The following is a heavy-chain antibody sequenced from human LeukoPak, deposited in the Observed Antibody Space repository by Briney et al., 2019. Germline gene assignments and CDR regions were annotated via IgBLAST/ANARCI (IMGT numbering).Heavy chain of an antibody. CDR2: IQPDGNDK. CDR3: AKRDRVTEFDY. Sequence: PGGSLRLSCAASGFTFNNYGMQWVRQAPGKGLEWVALIQPDGNDKYYADSVKGRFTVSRDNSKNTLYLQLNSLRAEDTAVYYCAKRDRVTEFDYWGQGTLVTVSS. J-gene: IGHJ4*02. CDR1: GFTFNNYG. D-gene: IGHD2-21*02. V-gene: IGHV3-30*02.